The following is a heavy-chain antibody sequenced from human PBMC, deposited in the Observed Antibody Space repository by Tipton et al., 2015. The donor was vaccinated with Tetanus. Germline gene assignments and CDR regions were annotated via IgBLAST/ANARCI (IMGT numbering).Heavy chain of an antibody. Sequence: TLSLTCTVSGGSISSYYWSWIRQPPGKGLEWIGYIYYSGSTNYNPSLKSRVTISVDTSKNQFSLKLSSVTAADTGVYYCARGGTAAAGGGLDYWGQGTLVTVSS. CDR3: ARGGTAAAGGGLDY. CDR2: IYYSGST. CDR1: GGSISSYY. J-gene: IGHJ4*02. V-gene: IGHV4-59*01. D-gene: IGHD6-13*01.